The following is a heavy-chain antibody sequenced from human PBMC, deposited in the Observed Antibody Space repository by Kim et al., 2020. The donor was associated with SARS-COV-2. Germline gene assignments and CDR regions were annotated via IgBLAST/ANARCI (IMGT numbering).Heavy chain of an antibody. J-gene: IGHJ6*02. CDR2: ISAYNGNT. CDR1: GYTFTSYG. CDR3: ARDGPTIVLMVYATHYGMDV. Sequence: ASVKVSCKASGYTFTSYGISWVRQAPGQGLEWMGWISAYNGNTNYAQKLQGRVTMTTDTSTSTAYMELRSLRSDDTAVYYCARDGPTIVLMVYATHYGMDVWGQGTTVTVSS. V-gene: IGHV1-18*01. D-gene: IGHD2-8*01.